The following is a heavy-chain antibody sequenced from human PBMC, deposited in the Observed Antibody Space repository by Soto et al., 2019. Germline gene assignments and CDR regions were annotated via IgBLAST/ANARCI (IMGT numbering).Heavy chain of an antibody. Sequence: QVQLVQSGAEVKKPGASVKVSCKASGYTFTSYYMHWVRQAPGQGLEWMGIINPSGGSTSYAQKXXGRVTMTRDTXXSXVXTELSSLRSEDTAVYYCAREGIDYDSSGRNRANLDYWGQGTLVTVSS. J-gene: IGHJ4*02. D-gene: IGHD3-22*01. CDR2: INPSGGST. CDR1: GYTFTSYY. V-gene: IGHV1-46*01. CDR3: AREGIDYDSSGRNRANLDY.